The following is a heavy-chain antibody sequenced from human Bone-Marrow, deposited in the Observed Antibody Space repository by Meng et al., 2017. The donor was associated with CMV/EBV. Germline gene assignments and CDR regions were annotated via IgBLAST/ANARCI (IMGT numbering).Heavy chain of an antibody. V-gene: IGHV1-18*04. J-gene: IGHJ4*02. D-gene: IGHD1-26*01. CDR1: GYRFTGYH. CDR3: AGELWGGANDY. Sequence: ASVKVSLKTSGYRFTGYHIHWVRQAPGQGPEWMGWINPDGGETNYAQKLQGRVTMTTDTSTSTAYMELRSLRSDDTAVYYCAGELWGGANDYWGQGTLVTVSS. CDR2: INPDGGET.